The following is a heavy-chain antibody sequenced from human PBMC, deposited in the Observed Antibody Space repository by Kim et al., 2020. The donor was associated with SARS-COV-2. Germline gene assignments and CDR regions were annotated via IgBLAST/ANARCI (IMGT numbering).Heavy chain of an antibody. Sequence: ASVKVSCKASGYTFTSYGISWVRQAPGQGLEWMGWISAYNGNTNYAQKLQGRVTMTTDTSTSTAYMELRSLRSDDTAVYYCARDKAIVVVVAATLGGFDPWGQGTLVTVSS. CDR2: ISAYNGNT. D-gene: IGHD2-15*01. J-gene: IGHJ5*02. V-gene: IGHV1-18*04. CDR3: ARDKAIVVVVAATLGGFDP. CDR1: GYTFTSYG.